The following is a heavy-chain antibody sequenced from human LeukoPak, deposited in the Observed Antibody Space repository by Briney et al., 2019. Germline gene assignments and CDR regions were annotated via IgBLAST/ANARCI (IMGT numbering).Heavy chain of an antibody. D-gene: IGHD2-8*01. CDR3: AKDLMGAIDY. CDR1: GFTFSSYA. V-gene: IGHV3-23*01. J-gene: IGHJ4*02. Sequence: GGSLRLSCAASGFTFSSYAMSWVRQAPGKGLEWVSGISDSGGSTYYADSVKGRFTIVRDNSKNTLYVQMNSLRAEDTAVYYCAKDLMGAIDYWGQGTLVTVSS. CDR2: ISDSGGST.